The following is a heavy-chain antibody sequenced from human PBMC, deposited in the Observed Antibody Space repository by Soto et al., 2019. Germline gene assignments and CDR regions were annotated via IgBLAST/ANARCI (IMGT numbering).Heavy chain of an antibody. V-gene: IGHV4-39*01. CDR1: GGSISSSSYY. D-gene: IGHD6-13*01. Sequence: PSETLSLTCTVSGGSISSSSYYWGWIRQPPGKGLEWIGSIYYSGSTYYNPSLKSRVTISVDTSKNQFSLKLSSVTAADTAVYYCARPSRAAAGAWFDPWGQGTLVTVSS. CDR2: IYYSGST. J-gene: IGHJ5*02. CDR3: ARPSRAAAGAWFDP.